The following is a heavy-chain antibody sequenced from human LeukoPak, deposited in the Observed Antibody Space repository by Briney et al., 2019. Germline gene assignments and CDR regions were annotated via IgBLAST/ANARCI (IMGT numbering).Heavy chain of an antibody. CDR1: GFTFSSYS. Sequence: GGSLRLSCAASGFTFSSYSMNWVRQAPGKGLEWVSYISSSSSTIYYADSVKGRFTISRDDAKNSLYLQMNSLRAEDTAVYYCASAGMGMVITDWGQGTLVTVSS. CDR3: ASAGMGMVITD. CDR2: ISSSSSTI. V-gene: IGHV3-48*04. D-gene: IGHD2/OR15-2a*01. J-gene: IGHJ4*02.